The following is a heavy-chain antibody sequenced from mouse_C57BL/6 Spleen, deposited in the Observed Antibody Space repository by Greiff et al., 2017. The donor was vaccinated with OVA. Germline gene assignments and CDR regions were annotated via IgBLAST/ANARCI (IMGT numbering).Heavy chain of an antibody. CDR3: ARKTDCYGSSHDFDD. Sequence: VQLQQPGTELVKPGASVKLSCKASGYTFTSYWMHWVQQRPGQGLEWIGNINPSNGGTNYNEKFKGKATLTGDKSSSTPYMQLSSLTSEDSAVYYCARKTDCYGSSHDFDDWGQGTTLTVSS. V-gene: IGHV1-53*01. J-gene: IGHJ2*01. CDR2: INPSNGGT. CDR1: GYTFTSYW. D-gene: IGHD1-1*01.